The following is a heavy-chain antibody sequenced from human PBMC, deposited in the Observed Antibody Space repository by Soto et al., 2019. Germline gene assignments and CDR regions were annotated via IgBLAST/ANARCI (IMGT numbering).Heavy chain of an antibody. J-gene: IGHJ1*01. V-gene: IGHV3-23*01. CDR3: AEDGYTYHDVSGYYVQY. CDR2: ISGSGGRT. CDR1: GFTFSSYG. D-gene: IGHD3-22*01. Sequence: EVQLLESGGGLVQPGGSLRLSCAASGFTFSSYGMTWVRQAPGKGLEWVSSISGSGGRTYYADPVKGRFTISRDNSKNTLSLQMNSLRAEDTAIYYCAEDGYTYHDVSGYYVQYWGQGTLVTVSS.